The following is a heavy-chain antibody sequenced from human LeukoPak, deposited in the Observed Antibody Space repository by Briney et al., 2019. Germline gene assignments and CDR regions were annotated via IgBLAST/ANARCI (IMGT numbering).Heavy chain of an antibody. V-gene: IGHV4-59*01. Sequence: SETLSLTCTVSGGSISGYYWGCIRQPPGKGLEWIGYVYDSGSTNYNPSLKSRVTISVDTSKNQFSLKLSSVTAADTAVYYCARGSGWLLRFWGQGTLVTVSS. D-gene: IGHD3-9*01. J-gene: IGHJ4*02. CDR1: GGSISGYY. CDR3: ARGSGWLLRF. CDR2: VYDSGST.